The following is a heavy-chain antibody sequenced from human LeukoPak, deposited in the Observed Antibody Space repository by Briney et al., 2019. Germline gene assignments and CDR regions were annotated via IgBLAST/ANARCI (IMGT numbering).Heavy chain of an antibody. D-gene: IGHD3-10*01. V-gene: IGHV1-2*02. Sequence: ASVKVSCKASGYSFTSYDINWVRQASGQGLEWMGWMDPNSGGTNYAQKFQGRVTMTRDTSISTAYMELSRLRSDDTAVYYCARDLAGGYYFDYWGQGTLVTVSS. CDR2: MDPNSGGT. J-gene: IGHJ4*02. CDR1: GYSFTSYD. CDR3: ARDLAGGYYFDY.